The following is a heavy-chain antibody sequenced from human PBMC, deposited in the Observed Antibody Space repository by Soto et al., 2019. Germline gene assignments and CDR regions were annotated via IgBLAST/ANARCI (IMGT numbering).Heavy chain of an antibody. V-gene: IGHV1-46*01. CDR3: ATIAVVGGVPD. J-gene: IGHJ4*02. Sequence: QVQLVQSGAEVKKPGASVKVSCKASGYTFTSYYMHWVRQAPGQGLEWMGIINPSGGSTCYAQKFQGRVTMTRDTSTSTVYMELSSLRSEDTAVYYCATIAVVGGVPDWGQRTLVTVSS. CDR2: INPSGGST. D-gene: IGHD6-19*01. CDR1: GYTFTSYY.